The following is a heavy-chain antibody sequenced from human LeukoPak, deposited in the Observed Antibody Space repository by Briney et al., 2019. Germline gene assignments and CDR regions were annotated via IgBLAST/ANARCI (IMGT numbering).Heavy chain of an antibody. V-gene: IGHV3-30-3*01. J-gene: IGHJ4*02. CDR1: GFTFSSYA. D-gene: IGHD3-22*01. CDR2: ISYDGSNK. CDR3: AREVNLYYYDSSGFGY. Sequence: GALRLSCAASGFTFSSYAMHWVRQAPGKGLEWVAVISYDGSNKYYADSAKGRFTISRDNSKNTLYLQMNSLRAEDTAVYYCAREVNLYYYDSSGFGYWGQGTLVTVSS.